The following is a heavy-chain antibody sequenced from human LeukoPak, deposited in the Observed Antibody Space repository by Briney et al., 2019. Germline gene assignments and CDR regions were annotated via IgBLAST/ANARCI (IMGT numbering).Heavy chain of an antibody. Sequence: QTGGSLRLSCVASGFTFSTYSMNWVRQAPGKGLEWVSQISRTSSTIYYADSVKGRFTISRDNAKNSLYLQMNSLRAEDTAVYYCTRDGGFSYGAYFDYWGQGTLVTVSS. CDR2: ISRTSSTI. CDR3: TRDGGFSYGAYFDY. D-gene: IGHD5-18*01. CDR1: GFTFSTYS. J-gene: IGHJ4*02. V-gene: IGHV3-48*04.